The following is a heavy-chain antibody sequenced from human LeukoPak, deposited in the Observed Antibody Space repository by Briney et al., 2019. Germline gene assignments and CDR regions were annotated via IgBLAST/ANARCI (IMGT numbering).Heavy chain of an antibody. CDR2: IYYSGST. Sequence: SETLSLTYTVSGGSISSYYWSWIRQPPGKGLEWIGYIYYSGSTNYNPSLKSRVTISVDTSKNQFSLKLSSVTAADTAVYYCARGMVRGVVDYWGQGTLVTVSS. D-gene: IGHD3-10*01. J-gene: IGHJ4*02. V-gene: IGHV4-59*01. CDR1: GGSISSYY. CDR3: ARGMVRGVVDY.